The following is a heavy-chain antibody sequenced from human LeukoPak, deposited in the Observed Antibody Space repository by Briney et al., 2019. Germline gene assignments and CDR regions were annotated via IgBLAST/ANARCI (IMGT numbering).Heavy chain of an antibody. Sequence: SETLSLTCTVSGGSISSYYWSWIRQPPGKGLEWIGYIYYSGSTNYNPSLKSRVTISVDTSKNQFSLKLSSMTAADTAVYYCARVMPSSAAAGTYYFDYWGQGTLVTVSS. CDR3: ARVMPSSAAAGTYYFDY. CDR2: IYYSGST. V-gene: IGHV4-59*01. CDR1: GGSISSYY. D-gene: IGHD6-13*01. J-gene: IGHJ4*02.